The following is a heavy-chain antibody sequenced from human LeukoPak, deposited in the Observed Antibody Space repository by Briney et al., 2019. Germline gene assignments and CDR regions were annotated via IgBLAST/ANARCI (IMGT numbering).Heavy chain of an antibody. J-gene: IGHJ5*02. V-gene: IGHV4-34*01. Sequence: SETLSLTCAVYGGSISGYYWSWIRQPPGKGLEWIGEINQSGTTNYNPSLKSRVTISVDTSKNQFSLKLSSVTAADTAVYYCARAHLVLLWFGGRENWFDPWGQGTLVTVSS. CDR2: INQSGTT. CDR1: GGSISGYY. D-gene: IGHD3-10*01. CDR3: ARAHLVLLWFGGRENWFDP.